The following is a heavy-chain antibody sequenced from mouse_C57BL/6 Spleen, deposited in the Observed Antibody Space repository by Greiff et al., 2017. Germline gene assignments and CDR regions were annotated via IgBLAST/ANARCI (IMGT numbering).Heavy chain of an antibody. CDR3: ARQISLYGGFDY. Sequence: LMESGAELVRPGTSVKVSCKASGYAFTNYLIEWVKQRPGQGLEWIGVSNPGSGGTNYNEKFKGKATLTADKSASTAYMQLSSLTSEDSAVYFCARQISLYGGFDYWGQGTTLTVSS. CDR2: SNPGSGGT. V-gene: IGHV1-54*01. J-gene: IGHJ2*01. CDR1: GYAFTNYL. D-gene: IGHD2-10*02.